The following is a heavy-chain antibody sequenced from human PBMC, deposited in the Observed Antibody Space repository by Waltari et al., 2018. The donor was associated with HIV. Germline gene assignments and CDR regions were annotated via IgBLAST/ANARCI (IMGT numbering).Heavy chain of an antibody. J-gene: IGHJ4*02. CDR3: ARDQGGDYGLDY. CDR2: IRTSTADI. CDR1: GFTFSIYT. D-gene: IGHD4-17*01. V-gene: IGHV3-21*02. Sequence: EVQLVASGGGLVKPGGSLKLSCAASGFTFSIYTLTWVRQAPGKGLEWVSSIRTSTADIYYADSVKGRFTISRDNAKNLLYLQMNNLRAEDTAVYYCARDQGGDYGLDYWGQGTLVTVSS.